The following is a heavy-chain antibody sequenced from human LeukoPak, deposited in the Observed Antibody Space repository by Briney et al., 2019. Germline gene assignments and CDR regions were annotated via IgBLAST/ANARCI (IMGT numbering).Heavy chain of an antibody. V-gene: IGHV1-2*02. J-gene: IGHJ4*02. D-gene: IGHD2-2*01. Sequence: ASVKVSCKASGYTFTGYYMHWVRQAPGQGLEWMGWINPNSGGTNYAQKFQGRVTMTRDTSISTAYMELSRLRSDDTAVHYCARRRSVPAALEEWGQGSLVTVSS. CDR1: GYTFTGYY. CDR3: ARRRSVPAALEE. CDR2: INPNSGGT.